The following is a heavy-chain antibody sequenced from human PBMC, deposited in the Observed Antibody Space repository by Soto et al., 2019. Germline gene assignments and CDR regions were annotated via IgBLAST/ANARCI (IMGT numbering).Heavy chain of an antibody. CDR1: GFNLGNNW. CDR3: ATAEVDY. V-gene: IGHV3-74*01. Sequence: GGSLRLSCAASGFNLGNNWMHWVRQAPGKGLEWVSRMNSDGRTTNYADSVKGRFAVSRDNAKNTLYLQMNSLRAEDTAVYYCATAEVDYWGPGTLVTVSS. J-gene: IGHJ4*02. CDR2: MNSDGRTT.